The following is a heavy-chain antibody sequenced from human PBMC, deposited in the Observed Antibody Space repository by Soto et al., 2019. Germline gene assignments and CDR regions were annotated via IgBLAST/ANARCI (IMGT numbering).Heavy chain of an antibody. CDR3: AKDLSAYYYGSGSYFRY. D-gene: IGHD3-10*01. V-gene: IGHV3-23*01. Sequence: GGSLRLSCAASGFTFSSYAMSWVRQAPGKGLEWVSAISGSGGSTYYADSVKGRFTISRDNSKNTLYLQMNSLRAEDTAVYYCAKDLSAYYYGSGSYFRYWGHGTLVTVSS. CDR1: GFTFSSYA. J-gene: IGHJ4*01. CDR2: ISGSGGST.